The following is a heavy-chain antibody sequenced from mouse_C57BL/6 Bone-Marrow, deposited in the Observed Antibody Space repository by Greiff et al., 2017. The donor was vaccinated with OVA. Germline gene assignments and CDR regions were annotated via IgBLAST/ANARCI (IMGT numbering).Heavy chain of an antibody. CDR2: IHPNSGST. D-gene: IGHD2-5*01. CDR1: GYTFTSYW. V-gene: IGHV1-64*01. J-gene: IGHJ4*01. CDR3: ASYYSNYLGVYAMDY. Sequence: QVQLKQPGAELVKPGASVKLSCKASGYTFTSYWMHWVKQRPGQGLEWIGMIHPNSGSTNYNEKFKSKATLTVDKSSSTAYMQLSSLTSEDSAVYYCASYYSNYLGVYAMDYWGQGTSVTVSS.